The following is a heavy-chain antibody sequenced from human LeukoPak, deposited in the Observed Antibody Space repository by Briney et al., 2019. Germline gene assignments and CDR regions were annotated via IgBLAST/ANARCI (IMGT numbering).Heavy chain of an antibody. CDR1: GFTFSSYW. D-gene: IGHD3-10*01. CDR2: IKRDGNEE. J-gene: IGHJ5*01. V-gene: IGHV3-7*01. Sequence: HTGGSLRLSCAASGFTFSSYWMNWVRQAPGKGLEWVANIKRDGNEENYVDSVKGRFSISRDNAKNSLYLQMDSLRAEDTAVYYCAKEGAYPIITYDSWGQGALVTVSS. CDR3: AKEGAYPIITYDS.